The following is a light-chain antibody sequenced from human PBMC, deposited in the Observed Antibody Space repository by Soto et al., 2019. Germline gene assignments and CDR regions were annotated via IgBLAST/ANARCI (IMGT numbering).Light chain of an antibody. J-gene: IGKJ1*01. CDR3: QQYGSSPRT. CDR2: GAS. V-gene: IGKV3-20*01. CDR1: QSLRSSY. Sequence: PGERATLSCWASQSLRSSYLAWYQRKPGQAPRLLIYGASTRATGIPDRFSGSGSGTDFTLTISRLEPEDFAVYYCQQYGSSPRTFGQGTKVDI.